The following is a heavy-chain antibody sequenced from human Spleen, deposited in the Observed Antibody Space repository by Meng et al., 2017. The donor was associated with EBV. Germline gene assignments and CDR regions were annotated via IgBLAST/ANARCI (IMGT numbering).Heavy chain of an antibody. CDR2: VHHDGST. J-gene: IGHJ5*01. V-gene: IGHV4-4*02. Sequence: VQLQESGPGLVKPSGTLSLTCAVCGASVSASNRWSWVRQPPGKGLEWIGEVHHDGSTNYNASLKSRVSISVEKSKNQFSLNMTSVTAADTAVYYCARADGDANWFDPWGQGTLVTVSS. CDR3: ARADGDANWFDP. CDR1: GASVSASNR. D-gene: IGHD4-17*01.